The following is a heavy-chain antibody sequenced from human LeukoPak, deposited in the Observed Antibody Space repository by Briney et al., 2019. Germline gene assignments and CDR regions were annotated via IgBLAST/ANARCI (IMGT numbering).Heavy chain of an antibody. D-gene: IGHD2-15*01. CDR2: ISYDGSNK. Sequence: PGGSLRLSCAASEFTFSRYGMHWVRQAPGKGLEWVAVISYDGSNKYYTDSVKGRFTISRDNSKNTLYLQMNSLRAEDTAVYYCAKAPSSLYYYGMDVWGQGTTVTVSS. CDR1: EFTFSRYG. V-gene: IGHV3-30*18. CDR3: AKAPSSLYYYGMDV. J-gene: IGHJ6*02.